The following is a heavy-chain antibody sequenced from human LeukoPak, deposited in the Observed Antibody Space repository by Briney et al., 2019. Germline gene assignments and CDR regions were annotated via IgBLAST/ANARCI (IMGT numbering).Heavy chain of an antibody. V-gene: IGHV4-31*03. CDR1: GGSISSGGYS. CDR2: IYYSGST. Sequence: SETLSLTCTVSGGSISSGGYSWSWIRQHPGKGLEWIGYIYYSGSTYYNPSLKSRVTISVDTSKNQFSLKLSSVTAADTAVYYCARHETQRGMATILIDYWGQGTLVTVSS. D-gene: IGHD5-12*01. CDR3: ARHETQRGMATILIDY. J-gene: IGHJ4*02.